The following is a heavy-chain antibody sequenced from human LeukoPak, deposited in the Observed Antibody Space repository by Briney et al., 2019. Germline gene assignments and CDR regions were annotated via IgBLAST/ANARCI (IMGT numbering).Heavy chain of an antibody. D-gene: IGHD3-10*01. CDR1: GGSISSSSYY. CDR3: ARGTYYGSGSYDY. CDR2: IYYSGST. V-gene: IGHV4-39*07. Sequence: SETLSLTCTVSGGSISSSSYYWGWIRQPPGKGLEWIGSIYYSGSTNYNPSLKSRVTISVDTSKNQFSLKLSSVTAADTAVYYCARGTYYGSGSYDYWGQGTLVTVSS. J-gene: IGHJ4*02.